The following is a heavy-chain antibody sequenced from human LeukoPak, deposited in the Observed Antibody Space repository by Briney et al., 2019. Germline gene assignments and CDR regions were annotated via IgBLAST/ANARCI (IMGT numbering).Heavy chain of an antibody. CDR3: AKDIALYREPLDY. CDR1: GFSFSSYG. Sequence: GGSLRLSCGASGFSFSSYGMHGVPEAPRKGLEGVAFVRYDGSEKYYINSVKGRFTISRDNSKNTLFLQMNSLRAEDTAVYYCAKDIALYREPLDYWGQGTLVTVSS. V-gene: IGHV3-30*02. D-gene: IGHD1-26*01. J-gene: IGHJ4*02. CDR2: VRYDGSEK.